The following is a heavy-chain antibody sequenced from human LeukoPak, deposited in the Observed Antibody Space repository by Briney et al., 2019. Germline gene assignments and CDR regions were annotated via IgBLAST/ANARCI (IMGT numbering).Heavy chain of an antibody. CDR1: GGSISSGSYY. J-gene: IGHJ4*02. CDR3: ARDRDVWGSFVFQN. Sequence: TLSLTCTVSGGSISSGSYYWSWIRQPAGKGLEWIGRIYTSGSTNYNPSLKSRVTISVDTSKNQFSLKLSSVTAADTAVYYCARDRDVWGSFVFQNWGQGTLVTVSS. D-gene: IGHD3-16*01. V-gene: IGHV4-61*02. CDR2: IYTSGST.